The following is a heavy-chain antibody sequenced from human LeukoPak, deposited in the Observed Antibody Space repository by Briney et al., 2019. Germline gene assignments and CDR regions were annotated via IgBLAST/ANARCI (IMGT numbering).Heavy chain of an antibody. D-gene: IGHD2/OR15-2a*01. CDR1: GFTFSSYD. J-gene: IGHJ4*02. CDR2: IGTAGDT. V-gene: IGHV3-13*01. CDR3: ARDWFHAIDY. Sequence: GGSLRLSCAASGFTFSSYDMHWVRQATGKGLEWVSAIGTAGDTYYPGSVKGRFTISRDNAKNTLYLQMNSLRDEDTAVYYCARDWFHAIDYWGQGTLVTVSS.